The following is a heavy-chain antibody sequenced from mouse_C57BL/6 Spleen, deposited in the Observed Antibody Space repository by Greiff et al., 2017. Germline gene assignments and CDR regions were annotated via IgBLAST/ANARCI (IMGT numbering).Heavy chain of an antibody. CDR2: IWGDGST. CDR1: GFSLTSYG. CDR3: AKGGYYYGSSYDWFAY. J-gene: IGHJ3*01. D-gene: IGHD1-1*01. V-gene: IGHV2-3*01. Sequence: VQRVESGPGLVAPSQSLSITCTVSGFSLTSYGVSWVRQPPGQGLEWLGVIWGDGSTHYHSAPISRLSISKDNSKSQVFLKLNSLQTDDTATYYCAKGGYYYGSSYDWFAYWGQGTLVTVSA.